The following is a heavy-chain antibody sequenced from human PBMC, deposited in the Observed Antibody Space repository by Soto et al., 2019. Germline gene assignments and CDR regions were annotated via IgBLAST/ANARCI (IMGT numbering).Heavy chain of an antibody. CDR3: AHRLELTGYYNYFQH. V-gene: IGHV2-5*01. J-gene: IGHJ1*01. CDR1: GFSLSTSGVG. D-gene: IGHD3-9*01. Sequence: QITLKESGHTLVKPTQTLTLTCTFSGFSLSTSGVGVGWIRQPPGKALEWLALIYWNDDKRYSPSLKSTLTITKDTSKNQVVLTMTNMDPVDTATYYCAHRLELTGYYNYFQHWGQGTLVTVSS. CDR2: IYWNDDK.